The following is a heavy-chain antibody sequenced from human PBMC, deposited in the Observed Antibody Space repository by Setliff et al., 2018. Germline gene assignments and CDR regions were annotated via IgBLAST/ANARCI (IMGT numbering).Heavy chain of an antibody. D-gene: IGHD2-2*02. CDR3: ARSSAPIKRDYMDV. V-gene: IGHV3-23*01. Sequence: GGSLRLSCAASGFTFSSYNMNWVRQAPGKGLEWVSAISGSGDATYYADSVKGRFTISRDNSKNTLYLQMNSLRAEDTAIYYCARSSAPIKRDYMDVWGKGTTVAVSS. CDR1: GFTFSSYN. CDR2: ISGSGDAT. J-gene: IGHJ6*03.